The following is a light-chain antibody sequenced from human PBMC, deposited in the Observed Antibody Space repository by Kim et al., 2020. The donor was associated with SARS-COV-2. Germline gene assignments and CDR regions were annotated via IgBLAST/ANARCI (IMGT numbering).Light chain of an antibody. CDR2: QNN. J-gene: IGLJ3*02. CDR3: QAWDSTTGV. Sequence: GSPGQTASIPCSGDKWGDTFASWFQQKPGQSPVLVIYQNNKRPSGIPERFSGSNSGSTATLTISGTQTMDEADYYCQAWDSTTGVFGGGTQLTVL. CDR1: KWGDTF. V-gene: IGLV3-1*01.